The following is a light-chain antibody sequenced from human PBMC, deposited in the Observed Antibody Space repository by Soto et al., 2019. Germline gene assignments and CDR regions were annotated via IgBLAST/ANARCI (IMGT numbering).Light chain of an antibody. CDR1: SSDVDDYNY. V-gene: IGLV2-11*01. CDR3: CSYGGTFYV. CDR2: VVS. Sequence: QSALTQPRSVSGSPGQSVTISCTGTSSDVDDYNYVSWFQQHPGKAPKLMIYVVSERPSGVPDRFSGSKSGNTASLTISGLQAEDEADYYCCSYGGTFYVFGTGTKLTVL. J-gene: IGLJ1*01.